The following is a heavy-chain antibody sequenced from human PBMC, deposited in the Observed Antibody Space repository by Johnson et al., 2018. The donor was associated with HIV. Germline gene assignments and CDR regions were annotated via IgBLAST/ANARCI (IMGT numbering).Heavy chain of an antibody. V-gene: IGHV3-23*04. J-gene: IGHJ3*02. D-gene: IGHD2-15*01. CDR1: GFTFSSYA. Sequence: VQLVESGGGLVQPGGSLRLSCAASGFTFSSYAMSWVRQAPGKGLEWVSAISVSGGSTYYADSVKGRFTISRDNSKSTLYLQMNSLRAEDTAVYYCARVVVVVATVRVGAFDIWGQGTMVTVSS. CDR2: ISVSGGST. CDR3: ARVVVVVATVRVGAFDI.